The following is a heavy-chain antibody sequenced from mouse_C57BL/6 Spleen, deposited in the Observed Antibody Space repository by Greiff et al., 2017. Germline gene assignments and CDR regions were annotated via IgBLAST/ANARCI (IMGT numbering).Heavy chain of an antibody. J-gene: IGHJ4*01. V-gene: IGHV1-69*01. CDR1: GYTFTSYW. CDR3: ARSDYGSSYDYAMAT. CDR2: IDPSDSYT. Sequence: QVQLQQPGAELVMPGASVKLSCKASGYTFTSYWMHWVKQRPGQGLEWIGEIDPSDSYTNYNQKFKGKSTLTVDKSSSTAYMQLSSLTSEDSAVYYCARSDYGSSYDYAMATGVKEPQSPSPQ. D-gene: IGHD1-1*01.